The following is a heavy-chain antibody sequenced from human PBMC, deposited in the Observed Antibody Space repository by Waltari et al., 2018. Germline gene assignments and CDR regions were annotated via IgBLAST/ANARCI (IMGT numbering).Heavy chain of an antibody. CDR2: ISSSSSYI. D-gene: IGHD6-19*01. Sequence: EVQLVESGGGLVTPGGSLRLSCAASGFTFSTYSMNWVRQAPGKGLEWVSSISSSSSYIYYADSVKGRFTISRDNAKNSLYLQMNSLRAEDTAVYYCARGDSSGQPTGEYWGQGTLVTVSS. J-gene: IGHJ4*02. CDR3: ARGDSSGQPTGEY. CDR1: GFTFSTYS. V-gene: IGHV3-21*01.